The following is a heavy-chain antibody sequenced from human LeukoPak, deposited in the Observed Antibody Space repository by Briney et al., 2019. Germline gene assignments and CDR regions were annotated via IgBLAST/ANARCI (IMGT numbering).Heavy chain of an antibody. CDR1: GCTFSSYA. V-gene: IGHV3-23*01. Sequence: GGSLRLSCAASGCTFSSYAMSWVRQPPGKGLEWVSAISGSGGSTYYADSVKGRSTISRDYSKNTLYLQMNSLRAVDTAGYYRAKLHYDILTGYFPDAFDIWGQGTMVTVSS. CDR2: ISGSGGST. D-gene: IGHD3-9*01. J-gene: IGHJ3*02. CDR3: AKLHYDILTGYFPDAFDI.